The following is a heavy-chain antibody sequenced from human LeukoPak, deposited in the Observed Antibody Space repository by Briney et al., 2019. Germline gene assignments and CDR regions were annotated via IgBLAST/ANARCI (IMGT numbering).Heavy chain of an antibody. CDR2: ISAYNGNT. V-gene: IGHV1-18*01. CDR3: AKDAGIYYDSSGGRFDP. J-gene: IGHJ5*02. CDR1: GYTFTSYG. Sequence: ASVKVSCKASGYTFTSYGISWVRQAPGQGLEWMGWISAYNGNTNYAQKLQGRVTMTTDTSTSTAYMELRSLRSDDTALYYCAKDAGIYYDSSGGRFDPWGQGTLVTVSS. D-gene: IGHD3-22*01.